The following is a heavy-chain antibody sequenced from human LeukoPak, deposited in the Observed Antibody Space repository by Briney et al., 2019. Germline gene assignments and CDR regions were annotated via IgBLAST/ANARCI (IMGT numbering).Heavy chain of an antibody. CDR1: GFTVTTNY. CDR3: AMGSGYLFDY. D-gene: IGHD3-3*01. CDR2: IYSGGTT. Sequence: GGSLRLSCAASGFTVTTNYMNWVRQAPGKGLEWVAVIYSGGTTYYADSVKGRFTISRDNSKNTLYLQMNTLRAEDTAVYYCAMGSGYLFDYWGQRTLVTVSS. V-gene: IGHV3-53*01. J-gene: IGHJ4*02.